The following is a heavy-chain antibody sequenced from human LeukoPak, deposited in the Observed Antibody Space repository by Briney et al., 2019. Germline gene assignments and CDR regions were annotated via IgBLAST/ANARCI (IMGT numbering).Heavy chain of an antibody. Sequence: GGSLRLSCAASGFIFSNYAMSWVRQAPGKGLQWVSAFSGSGGSTYYADSVKGRFTISRDNSKNTLYLQMNSLRAEDTAVYYCARWYYYDSTNWFDPWGQGTLVTVSS. J-gene: IGHJ5*02. CDR2: FSGSGGST. D-gene: IGHD3-22*01. CDR1: GFIFSNYA. V-gene: IGHV3-23*01. CDR3: ARWYYYDSTNWFDP.